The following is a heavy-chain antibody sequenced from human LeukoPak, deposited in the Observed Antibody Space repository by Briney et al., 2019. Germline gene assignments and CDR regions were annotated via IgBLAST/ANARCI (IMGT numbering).Heavy chain of an antibody. CDR2: IIPIFGTA. D-gene: IGHD3-22*01. CDR1: GGTFSSYA. CDR3: ARDEYHYDSSGYSVWFDP. V-gene: IGHV1-69*05. J-gene: IGHJ5*02. Sequence: SVKVSCKASGGTFSSYAISWVRQAPGQGLEWMGGIIPIFGTANYAQKFQGRVTITTDESTSTAYMELSSLRSEDTAVYYCARDEYHYDSSGYSVWFDPWGQGTLVTVTS.